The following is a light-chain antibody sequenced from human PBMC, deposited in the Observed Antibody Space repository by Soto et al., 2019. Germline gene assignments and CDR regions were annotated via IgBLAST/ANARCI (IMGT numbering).Light chain of an antibody. CDR3: QQYYSTLYT. V-gene: IGKV4-1*01. J-gene: IGKJ2*01. CDR2: LAS. CDR1: QSVLYSSNNKNY. Sequence: DIVMTQSPDSLAVSLGERATINCKSSQSVLYSSNNKNYLAWYQQKPGQPPKLLIYLASTRESGVPDRVSGSGSWTDFTLTISSLQAEDVAVYYCQQYYSTLYTLGQGNKLEIK.